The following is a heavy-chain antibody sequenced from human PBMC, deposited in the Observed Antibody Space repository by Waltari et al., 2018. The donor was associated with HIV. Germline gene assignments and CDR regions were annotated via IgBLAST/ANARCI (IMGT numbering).Heavy chain of an antibody. D-gene: IGHD6-13*01. CDR2: IYPGDSDT. CDR1: SFTSYW. Sequence: SFTSYWIGWVRQMPGKGLEWMGIIYPGDSDTRYSPSFQGQVTISADKSISTAYLQWSSLKASDTAMYYCASSTRRAIAAAGRDAFDIWGQGTMVTVSS. J-gene: IGHJ3*02. V-gene: IGHV5-51*01. CDR3: ASSTRRAIAAAGRDAFDI.